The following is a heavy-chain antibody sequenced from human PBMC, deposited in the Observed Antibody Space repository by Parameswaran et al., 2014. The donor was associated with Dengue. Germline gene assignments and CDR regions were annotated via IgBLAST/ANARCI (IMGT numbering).Heavy chain of an antibody. CDR3: ARGEDIYYNMDV. J-gene: IGHJ6*02. Sequence: GSLRLSCAVYGGSFSGYYWSWIRQPPGKGLEWIGEINHSGSTNYNPSLKSRVTISIDTSKNQFSLKLSSVTAADTAVYYCARGEDIYYNMDVWAQGTTVTVSS. V-gene: IGHV4-34*01. D-gene: IGHD2-15*01. CDR2: INHSGST. CDR1: GGSFSGYY.